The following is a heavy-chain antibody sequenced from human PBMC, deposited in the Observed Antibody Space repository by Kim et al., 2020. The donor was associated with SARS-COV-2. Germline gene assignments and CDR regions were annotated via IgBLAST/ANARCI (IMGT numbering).Heavy chain of an antibody. Sequence: SLKSRVTISVDTSKNQLSLQLNSVTAADTAVYFCARGPPMIVAVITSAFDYWGQGTLVTVSS. D-gene: IGHD3-22*01. V-gene: IGHV4-34*01. J-gene: IGHJ4*02. CDR3: ARGPPMIVAVITSAFDY.